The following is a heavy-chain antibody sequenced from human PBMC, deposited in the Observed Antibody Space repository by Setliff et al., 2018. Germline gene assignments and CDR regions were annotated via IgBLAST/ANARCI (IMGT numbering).Heavy chain of an antibody. D-gene: IGHD3-16*01. Sequence: PSVKVSCKASGYTFRSYGINWVRQAPGQGLEWMGWINTNTGNPVYAQGFTGRFVFSLDTSVSTAYLQISSLKAEDTAIYYCARGTRFGTTLYRGDYYMDVWGKGTTVTVSS. J-gene: IGHJ6*03. V-gene: IGHV7-4-1*02. CDR3: ARGTRFGTTLYRGDYYMDV. CDR2: INTNTGNP. CDR1: GYTFRSYG.